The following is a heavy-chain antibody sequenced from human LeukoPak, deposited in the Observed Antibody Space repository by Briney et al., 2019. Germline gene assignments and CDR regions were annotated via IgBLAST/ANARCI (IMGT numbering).Heavy chain of an antibody. CDR2: IIPIFGTA. D-gene: IGHD1-20*01. J-gene: IGHJ4*02. CDR1: GGAFSSYA. Sequence: SVKVSCKASGGAFSSYAISWVRQAPGQGLEWMGRIIPIFGTANYAQKFQGRVTITTDESTSTAYMELSSLRSEDTAVYYCARDLHNWNGGGYFGYWGQGTLVTVSS. CDR3: ARDLHNWNGGGYFGY. V-gene: IGHV1-69*05.